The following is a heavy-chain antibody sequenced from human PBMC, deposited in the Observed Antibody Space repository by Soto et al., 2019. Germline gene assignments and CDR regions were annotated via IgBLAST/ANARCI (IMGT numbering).Heavy chain of an antibody. Sequence: GWSLRLSCAASGFTFSSYAMSWVRQAPGKGLEWVSAISGSGGSTYYADSVKGRFTISRDNSKNTLYLQMNSLRAEDTAVYYCAKDTHHILYHYYGMDVWGQGTTVTVSS. CDR3: AKDTHHILYHYYGMDV. CDR2: ISGSGGST. V-gene: IGHV3-23*01. CDR1: GFTFSSYA. J-gene: IGHJ6*02. D-gene: IGHD2-21*01.